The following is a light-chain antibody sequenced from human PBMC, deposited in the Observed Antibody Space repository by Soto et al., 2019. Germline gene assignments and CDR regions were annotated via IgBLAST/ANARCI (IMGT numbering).Light chain of an antibody. CDR1: SGSIASNY. CDR3: QSYDSSNVV. CDR2: EDN. Sequence: NFMLTQPHSVSESPGKTVTISCTGSSGSIASNYVQWYQQRPGSAPTTVIYEDNQRPSGVPDRFSGSIDSSSNSASLTISGLKTEDEADYYCQSYDSSNVVFGGGTKPTVL. J-gene: IGLJ2*01. V-gene: IGLV6-57*02.